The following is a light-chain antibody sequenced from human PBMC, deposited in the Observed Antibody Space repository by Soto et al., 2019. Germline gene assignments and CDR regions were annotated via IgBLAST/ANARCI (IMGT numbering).Light chain of an antibody. V-gene: IGKV1-16*01. CDR2: AAT. CDR3: QQYDRYPVT. CDR1: RAISHY. J-gene: IGKJ4*01. Sequence: IQMTQSPSSVSASVGDRVTMTCRASRAISHYVAWFQQKPGQAPQSLIHAATNLQSGTPSRFSGSGSGTDFSLTISIVQPEDFATYYCQQYDRYPVTFGGGTKVEI.